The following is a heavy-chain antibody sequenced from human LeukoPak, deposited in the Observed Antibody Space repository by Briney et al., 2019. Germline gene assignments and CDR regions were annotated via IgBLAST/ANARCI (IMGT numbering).Heavy chain of an antibody. D-gene: IGHD6-13*01. V-gene: IGHV1-2*02. Sequence: ASVKVSCKVSGYTLTELSMHWVRQAPGQGLEWMGWINPNSGGTNYAQKFQGRVTMTWDTSISTAYMELSRLRSDDTAMYYCARVWERSSSSWPFDYWGQGTLVTVSS. CDR3: ARVWERSSSSWPFDY. CDR2: INPNSGGT. CDR1: GYTLTELS. J-gene: IGHJ4*02.